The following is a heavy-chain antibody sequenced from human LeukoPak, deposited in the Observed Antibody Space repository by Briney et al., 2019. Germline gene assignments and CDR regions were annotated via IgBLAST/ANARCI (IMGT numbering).Heavy chain of an antibody. J-gene: IGHJ3*01. Sequence: PGGSLRLSCAGSGFFFSTYSMNWVRQAPGKGLEWVASISSDSNYIYDADSVRGRFTVSRDNAKKSLYLQMNSLRVEDTAVYYCATGSLRSYYDARDIPMGALNFWGQGTMVTVSS. V-gene: IGHV3-21*01. CDR3: ATGSLRSYYDARDIPMGALNF. CDR2: ISSDSNYI. CDR1: GFFFSTYS. D-gene: IGHD3-22*01.